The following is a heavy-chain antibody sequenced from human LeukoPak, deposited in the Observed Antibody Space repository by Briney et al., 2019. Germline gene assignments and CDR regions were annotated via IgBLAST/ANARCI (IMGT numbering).Heavy chain of an antibody. V-gene: IGHV5-51*01. CDR1: GYSFTSYW. Sequence: GESLKISFKGSGYSFTSYWIGCVRQMPGKGLELMGILYPGDSDTRFSPSFQGQVTMSTDKSISTAYLQWSSLKASDTAMYYCARRFRGPDDACDIWGQGTMFTVSS. CDR2: LYPGDSDT. D-gene: IGHD3-10*01. J-gene: IGHJ3*02. CDR3: ARRFRGPDDACDI.